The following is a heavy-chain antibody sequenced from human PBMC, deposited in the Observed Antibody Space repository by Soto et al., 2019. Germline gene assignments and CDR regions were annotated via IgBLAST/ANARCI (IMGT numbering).Heavy chain of an antibody. V-gene: IGHV3-23*01. CDR3: AKEMTSGYYLFDY. J-gene: IGHJ4*02. CDR2: ISGSGGST. Sequence: EVQLLESGGGLVQPGGYLRLSCAASGFTFSSYAMSWVRQAPGKGLEWVSTISGSGGSTYYPDSVKGRFTISRDNSKNTVYLQMNSLRAEDAAVYYCAKEMTSGYYLFDYWGQGTLVTVSS. D-gene: IGHD3-22*01. CDR1: GFTFSSYA.